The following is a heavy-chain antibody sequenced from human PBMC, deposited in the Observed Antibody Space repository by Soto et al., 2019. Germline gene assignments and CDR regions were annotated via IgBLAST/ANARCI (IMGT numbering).Heavy chain of an antibody. CDR3: ARVVVVIPPGYYYAMDV. CDR2: ITSSSDTI. D-gene: IGHD3-22*01. CDR1: GFTFSSFH. Sequence: PGGSLRLSCAASGFTFSSFHMNWVRQAPGRGLEWVAYITSSSDTIYYSDSVKGRFTISRDNGKNSLFLQMNSLRDEDTAVYCCARVVVVIPPGYYYAMDVWGQGTTVTVSS. V-gene: IGHV3-48*02. J-gene: IGHJ6*02.